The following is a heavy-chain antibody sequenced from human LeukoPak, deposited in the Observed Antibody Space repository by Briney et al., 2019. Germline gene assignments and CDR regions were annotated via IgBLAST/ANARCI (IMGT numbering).Heavy chain of an antibody. D-gene: IGHD2-21*02. CDR1: GFTFSRHG. CDR3: AREKYVYCSGDCSSRVDS. CDR2: ITDNGGDR. J-gene: IGHJ4*02. V-gene: IGHV3-23*01. Sequence: GGSLRLSCAVSGFTFSRHGMGGVRQAPGKGLEWVAGITDNGGDRNYGDSVKGRFTISRDNSKSTLDLQMNSLRADDTAVYYCAREKYVYCSGDCSSRVDSWGQGTLVTVSS.